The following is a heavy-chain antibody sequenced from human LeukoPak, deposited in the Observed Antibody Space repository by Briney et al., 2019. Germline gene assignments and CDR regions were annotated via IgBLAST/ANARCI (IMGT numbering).Heavy chain of an antibody. Sequence: GESLKISCKGSGYSFTTYWIGWVRQMPGKGLEWMGFIYPFDSDTRYSPSFQGQVTTSADKSISTAYLQWSSLKASDTAMYFCARRGVYSGYDEAFDIWGQGTMVTVS. CDR1: GYSFTTYW. J-gene: IGHJ3*02. D-gene: IGHD5-12*01. CDR3: ARRGVYSGYDEAFDI. V-gene: IGHV5-51*01. CDR2: IYPFDSDT.